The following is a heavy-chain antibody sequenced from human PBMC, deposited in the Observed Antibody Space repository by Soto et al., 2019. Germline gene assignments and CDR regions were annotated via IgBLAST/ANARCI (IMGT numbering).Heavy chain of an antibody. CDR1: GDTFTEYY. J-gene: IGHJ4*02. CDR2: VNPSGGHT. V-gene: IGHV1-46*01. Sequence: QVQLMQSGAEVKKPGASVKVSCKASGDTFTEYYIHWVRQAPGQGLEWMGTVNPSGGHTTYAQHFVGRVTMTRDTSTRTLYMELTSLTSEDTAVYYCERGGHVVVVTAALDYWGQGTRVTVSS. CDR3: ERGGHVVVVTAALDY. D-gene: IGHD2-21*02.